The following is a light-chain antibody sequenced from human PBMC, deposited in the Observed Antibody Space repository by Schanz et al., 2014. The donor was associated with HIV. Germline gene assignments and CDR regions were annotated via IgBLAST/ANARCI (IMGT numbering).Light chain of an antibody. CDR1: SSDVGGYNY. V-gene: IGLV2-14*01. Sequence: QSALTQPPSASGSPGQSVTISCTGTSSDVGGYNYVSWYQQHPGKAPKLMIYDVSNRPSGVSNRFSGSKSGNTASLTISGLQAEDEANYYCISYTSSSSPWVFGGGTKLTVL. CDR2: DVS. J-gene: IGLJ3*02. CDR3: ISYTSSSSPWV.